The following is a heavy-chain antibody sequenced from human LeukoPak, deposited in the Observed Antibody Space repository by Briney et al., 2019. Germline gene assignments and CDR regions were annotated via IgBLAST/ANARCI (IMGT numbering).Heavy chain of an antibody. J-gene: IGHJ6*04. D-gene: IGHD5-12*01. Sequence: GGSLRLSCAASGFSFRTYGIHWVRQAPGKGLEWVTYIRFDGSNIYYAEAVKGRFTISRDNSKNTLFLQMNRLRADDTAVYYCAKDPTYSGYGGLDVWGKGTTVTISS. V-gene: IGHV3-30*02. CDR3: AKDPTYSGYGGLDV. CDR1: GFSFRTYG. CDR2: IRFDGSNI.